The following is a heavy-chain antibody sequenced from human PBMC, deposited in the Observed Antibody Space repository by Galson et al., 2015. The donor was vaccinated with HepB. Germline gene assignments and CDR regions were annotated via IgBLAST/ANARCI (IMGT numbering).Heavy chain of an antibody. CDR3: ARVGSIAAAGTVDY. Sequence: SLRLSCAASGFTFSDYYLRWIRQAPGKGLEWVSYISGSSDNTIYADSVKGRFTVSRDNAKNSLYLQMNSLRAEDTAVYYCARVGSIAAAGTVDYWGQGTLVTVSS. D-gene: IGHD6-13*01. J-gene: IGHJ4*02. V-gene: IGHV3-11*06. CDR2: ISGSSDNT. CDR1: GFTFSDYY.